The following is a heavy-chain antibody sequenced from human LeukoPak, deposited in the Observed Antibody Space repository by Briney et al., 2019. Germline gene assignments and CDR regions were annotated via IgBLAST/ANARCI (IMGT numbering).Heavy chain of an antibody. CDR3: AGEQVVVVPPAGESLFRTYYYYYMEV. CDR2: IYYSGST. D-gene: IGHD2-2*01. Sequence: KPSETLSLTCTVSGGSISSYYWSWFRQPPGKGLEWIGDIYYSGSTNYNPSPKSRVTISVDTSKNQFSLQLSSVTAADTAVYYCAGEQVVVVPPAGESLFRTYYYYYMEVWGKGTTVTVSS. CDR1: GGSISSYY. J-gene: IGHJ6*03. V-gene: IGHV4-59*12.